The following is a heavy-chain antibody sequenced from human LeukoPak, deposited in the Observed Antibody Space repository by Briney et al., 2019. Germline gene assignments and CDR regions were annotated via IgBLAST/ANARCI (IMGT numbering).Heavy chain of an antibody. CDR1: GVSINDYY. CDR2: ISHTEGT. V-gene: IGHV4-34*01. Sequence: SETLSLTCGVFGVSINDYYWSWIRQSPGKGLEWIGEISHTEGTRYNPSLESRVTMSVGTSENQLSLKLIFVTAADTAVYYGARIRCGHSGSVCYNHWGLGTLVTVSS. J-gene: IGHJ4*02. CDR3: ARIRCGHSGSVCYNH. D-gene: IGHD3-9*01.